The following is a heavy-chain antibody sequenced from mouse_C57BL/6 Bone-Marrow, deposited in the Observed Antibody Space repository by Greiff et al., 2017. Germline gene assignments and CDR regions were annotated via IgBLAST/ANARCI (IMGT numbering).Heavy chain of an antibody. CDR2: ISDGGSYT. V-gene: IGHV5-4*01. J-gene: IGHJ2*01. Sequence: EVHLVESGGGLVKPGGSLKLSCAASGFTFSSYAMSWVRQTPEKRLEWVATISDGGSYTYYPDNVKGRFTISRDNAKNTLYLQMSHLKSEDTAMYDCARDRGYSTYFDYGGQGTTLTVSS. D-gene: IGHD2-5*01. CDR3: ARDRGYSTYFDY. CDR1: GFTFSSYA.